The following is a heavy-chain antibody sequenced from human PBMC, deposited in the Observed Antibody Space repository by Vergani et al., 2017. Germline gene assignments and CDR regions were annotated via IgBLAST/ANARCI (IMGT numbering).Heavy chain of an antibody. CDR2: IIPIFGTA. CDR3: ARSNCSSTSCYDDLYDYSYYYGMDV. J-gene: IGHJ6*02. V-gene: IGHV1-69*18. D-gene: IGHD2-2*01. CDR1: GGTFSSYA. Sequence: QVQLVQSGAEVKKPGSSVKVSCKASGGTFSSYAISWVRQAPGQGLEWMGRIIPIFGTANYAQKFQGRVTITADESTGTAYMELSSLRSEDTAVYYCARSNCSSTSCYDDLYDYSYYYGMDVWGQGP.